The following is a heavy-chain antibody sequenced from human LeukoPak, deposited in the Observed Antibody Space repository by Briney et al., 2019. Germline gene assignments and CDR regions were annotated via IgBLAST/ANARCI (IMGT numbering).Heavy chain of an antibody. J-gene: IGHJ3*02. D-gene: IGHD2-2*01. CDR1: GYTFTSYD. V-gene: IGHV1-8*01. CDR2: MNPNSGNT. Sequence: VASVKVSCKASGYTFTSYDINWVRQATGQGLEWMGWMNPNSGNTGYAQKFQGRVTMTRNTSISTAYMELSSLRSEDTAVYYCARGYCSSTSCYLVGETDAFDIWGQGTMVTVSS. CDR3: ARGYCSSTSCYLVGETDAFDI.